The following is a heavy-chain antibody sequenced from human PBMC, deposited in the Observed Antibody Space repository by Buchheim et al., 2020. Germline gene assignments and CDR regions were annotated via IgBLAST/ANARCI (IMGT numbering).Heavy chain of an antibody. Sequence: EVQVVESGGGLVQPGGSLRLSCAASGFTFSSYAITWVRQAPGKGLEWVSTIFNTAGGTYYADSVKGRFTISRDNSQNTVYLQMNTLGAEDTALYYCARRMTFGATPGLDPWGQGTL. CDR3: ARRMTFGATPGLDP. D-gene: IGHD3/OR15-3a*01. CDR2: IFNTAGGT. CDR1: GFTFSSYA. V-gene: IGHV3-23*04. J-gene: IGHJ5*02.